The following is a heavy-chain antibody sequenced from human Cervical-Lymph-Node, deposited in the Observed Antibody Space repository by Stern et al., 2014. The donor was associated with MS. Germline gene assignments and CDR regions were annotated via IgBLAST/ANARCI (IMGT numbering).Heavy chain of an antibody. Sequence: VQLVESGGGLVKPVGSLRLSCAASGFTFSYFSMNWVRQAPGKGLEWVSSISSSSSYIYYADSVKGRFTISRDNAQNSLYLQMNSLRVEDTAVYYCATNEPNYNFDLWGRGTLVTVSS. CDR1: GFTFSYFS. CDR3: ATNEPNYNFDL. D-gene: IGHD1-7*01. V-gene: IGHV3-21*01. CDR2: ISSSSSYI. J-gene: IGHJ2*01.